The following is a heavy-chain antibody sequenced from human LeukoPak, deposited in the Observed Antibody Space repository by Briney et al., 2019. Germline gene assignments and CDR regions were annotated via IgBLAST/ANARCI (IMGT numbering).Heavy chain of an antibody. J-gene: IGHJ5*02. CDR2: INPDSGGT. CDR3: ARDEAVAGKGWFDP. V-gene: IGHV1-2*02. Sequence: ASVKVSCKASGYTFSDYYMHWMRRAPGQGLEWMGWINPDSGGTNYRQKFQGRVTMTRDTSISTVYMELNWLSSDDTAVYYCARDEAVAGKGWFDPWGQGTLVTVSS. D-gene: IGHD6-19*01. CDR1: GYTFSDYY.